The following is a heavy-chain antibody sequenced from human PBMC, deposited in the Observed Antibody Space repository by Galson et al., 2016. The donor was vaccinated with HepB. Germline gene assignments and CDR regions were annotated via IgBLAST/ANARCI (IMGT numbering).Heavy chain of an antibody. V-gene: IGHV3-30-3*02. CDR3: AKLIASDTRYCGGDCYFDY. D-gene: IGHD2-21*02. J-gene: IGHJ4*02. Sequence: SLRLSCAASGFTFSDYGIHWVRQAPGKGLESVSVISHDGSNKYYADSVKGRFTISRDNSKNTLYLKMNSLRAEDTAVYYCAKLIASDTRYCGGDCYFDYWGQGTLVTVSS. CDR1: GFTFSDYG. CDR2: ISHDGSNK.